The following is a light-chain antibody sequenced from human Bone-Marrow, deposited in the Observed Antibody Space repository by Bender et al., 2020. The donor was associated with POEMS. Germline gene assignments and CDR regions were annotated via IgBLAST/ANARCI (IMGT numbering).Light chain of an antibody. CDR1: SSGFPSYNL. CDR3: CSYAGITKYV. Sequence: QSALTQPASVSGSPGQSIAISCTGTSSGFPSYNLVSWFQQHPGKAPKLIIYDNNKRPSGLSDRFSGSKSGNTASLTISGLQAEDEADYYCCSYAGITKYVFGTGTKVTVL. CDR2: DNN. J-gene: IGLJ1*01. V-gene: IGLV2-23*01.